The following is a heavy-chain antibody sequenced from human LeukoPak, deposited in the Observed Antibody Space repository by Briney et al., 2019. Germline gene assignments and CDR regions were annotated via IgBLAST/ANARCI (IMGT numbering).Heavy chain of an antibody. D-gene: IGHD3-22*01. Sequence: GGSLRLSCAASGFTFSSYTMYWVRQAPGKGLEWVSGISGSGGSTYYADSVKGRFTISRDNSKNTLYLQMNSLRAEDTAVYYCAKPRSDYYYSAFDYWGQGTLVTVSS. CDR1: GFTFSSYT. J-gene: IGHJ4*02. V-gene: IGHV3-23*01. CDR3: AKPRSDYYYSAFDY. CDR2: ISGSGGST.